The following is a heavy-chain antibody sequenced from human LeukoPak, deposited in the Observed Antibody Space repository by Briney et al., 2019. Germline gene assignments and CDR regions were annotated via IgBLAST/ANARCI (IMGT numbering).Heavy chain of an antibody. CDR1: GGSISSGSYY. Sequence: SETLSLTCTVSGGSISSGSYYWSWIRQPAGKGLEWIGRIYTSGSTNYNPSLKSRVTMSVDTSKNQFSLKLSSVTAADTAVYYCARGGMVREPFDYWGQGTLVTVSS. V-gene: IGHV4-61*02. J-gene: IGHJ4*02. CDR2: IYTSGST. D-gene: IGHD3-10*01. CDR3: ARGGMVREPFDY.